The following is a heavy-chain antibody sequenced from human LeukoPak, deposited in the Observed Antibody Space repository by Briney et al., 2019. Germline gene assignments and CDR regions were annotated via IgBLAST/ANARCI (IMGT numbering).Heavy chain of an antibody. CDR2: ISYDGSNE. Sequence: GGSLRLPYVASGFTFSSYGMHWVRQAPGKGLEWVAFISYDGSNENIADSVKGRFIISRDNSKNTLYLQMNSLRAEDTAVYYCAKGPAPRLGEFSYHALVDYWGQGTLVTVSS. CDR1: GFTFSSYG. CDR3: AKGPAPRLGEFSYHALVDY. V-gene: IGHV3-30*18. D-gene: IGHD3-16*02. J-gene: IGHJ4*02.